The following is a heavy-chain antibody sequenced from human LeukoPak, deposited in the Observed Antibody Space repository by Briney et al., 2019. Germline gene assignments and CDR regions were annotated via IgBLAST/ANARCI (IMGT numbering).Heavy chain of an antibody. CDR2: IYSSGST. CDR1: GGSISSSYYY. V-gene: IGHV4-39*01. CDR3: ARGGRGDY. J-gene: IGHJ4*02. Sequence: SETLSLTCTVPGGSISSSYYYWGWIRQPPGKGLEWIGSIYSSGSTYYNPSLKSRVTISVDTSKNQFSLKLTSVTAADTAVYYCARGGRGDYWGQGTLVTVSS.